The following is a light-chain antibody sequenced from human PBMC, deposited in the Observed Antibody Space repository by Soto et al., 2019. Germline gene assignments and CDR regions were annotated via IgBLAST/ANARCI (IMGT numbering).Light chain of an antibody. V-gene: IGKV1-5*03. J-gene: IGKJ1*01. CDR3: QQYNTDSRLWT. CDR2: EAS. Sequence: DIQMTQSPSTLSASVGDKVTITCRASQSIGSRLAWYQQRPGKAPNLLIYEASTLQSGVPSRFSGSGSGTEFTLTVSSLQPDDFATYFCQQYNTDSRLWTFGQGTKVDI. CDR1: QSIGSR.